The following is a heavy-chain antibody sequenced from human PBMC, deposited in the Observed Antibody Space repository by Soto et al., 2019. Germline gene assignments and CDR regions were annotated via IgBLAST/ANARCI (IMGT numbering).Heavy chain of an antibody. CDR1: GGTFSNDI. Sequence: GASVKVSCKTCGGTFSNDIITCVRQAPGQGLEWMGRIIPLLDIANYAQKFQGRVTITADKSTGTAYMELNSLRSEDTAVYYCARDSPIGSTFSGYDAIDYWGQGTLVTVSS. D-gene: IGHD5-12*01. CDR3: ARDSPIGSTFSGYDAIDY. CDR2: IIPLLDIA. V-gene: IGHV1-69*04. J-gene: IGHJ4*02.